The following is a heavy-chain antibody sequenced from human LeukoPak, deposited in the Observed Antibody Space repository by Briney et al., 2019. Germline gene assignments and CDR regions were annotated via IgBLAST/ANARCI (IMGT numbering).Heavy chain of an antibody. Sequence: GASVKVSCKASGYTFTSYAMNWVRQATGQGLEWMGWINTNTGNPTYAQGFTGRFVFFLDTSVSTAYLQISSLKAEDTAVYYCARDFVATMYSSSFDFDYWGQGTLVTVSS. CDR1: GYTFTSYA. CDR3: ARDFVATMYSSSFDFDY. CDR2: INTNTGNP. J-gene: IGHJ4*02. V-gene: IGHV7-4-1*02. D-gene: IGHD6-13*01.